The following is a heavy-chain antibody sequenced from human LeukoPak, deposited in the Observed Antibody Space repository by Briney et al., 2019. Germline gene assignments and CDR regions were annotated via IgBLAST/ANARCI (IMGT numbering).Heavy chain of an antibody. D-gene: IGHD2-8*01. J-gene: IGHJ4*02. CDR1: GGTFSSYA. V-gene: IGHV1-69*01. CDR3: AVPSYCTNGVCYTFDY. Sequence: GSSVKVSCKASGGTFSSYAISWVRQAPGQGLEWMGGIIPIFGTANYAQKFQGRVTITADESTSTAYMELSSLRSEDTAVYYCAVPSYCTNGVCYTFDYWGQGTLVTVSS. CDR2: IIPIFGTA.